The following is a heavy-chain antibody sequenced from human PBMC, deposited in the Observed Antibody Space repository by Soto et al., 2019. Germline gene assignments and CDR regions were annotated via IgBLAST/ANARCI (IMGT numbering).Heavy chain of an antibody. V-gene: IGHV4-30-4*01. J-gene: IGHJ6*03. CDR1: GGSISSGDYY. CDR2: IYYSGST. CDR3: ARESLVISPPPYYYYMDV. D-gene: IGHD3-9*01. Sequence: SETLSLTCTVSGGSISSGDYYWSWIRQPPGKGLEWIGYIYYSGSTYYNPSLKSRVTISVDTSKNQFSLKLSSVTAADTAVYYCARESLVISPPPYYYYMDVWGKGTTVTVSS.